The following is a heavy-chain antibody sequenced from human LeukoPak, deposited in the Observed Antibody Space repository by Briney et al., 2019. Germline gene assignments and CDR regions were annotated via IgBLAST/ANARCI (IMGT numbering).Heavy chain of an antibody. CDR3: ARGGITMTEFDY. CDR1: GFTFSSYA. D-gene: IGHD3-22*01. V-gene: IGHV3-33*08. CDR2: IWYDGSNK. Sequence: PGGSLRLSCAASGFTFSSYAMSWVRQAPGKGLEWVAVIWYDGSNKYYADSVKGRFTISRDNSKNTLYLQMNSLRAEDTAVYYCARGGITMTEFDYWGQGTLVTVSS. J-gene: IGHJ4*02.